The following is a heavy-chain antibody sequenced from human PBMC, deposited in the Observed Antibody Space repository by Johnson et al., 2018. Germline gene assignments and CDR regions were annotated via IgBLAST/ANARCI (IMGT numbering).Heavy chain of an antibody. J-gene: IGHJ6*03. CDR1: GGSLSTYY. CDR2: IYYTGST. CDR3: ARVYGPSTVTTDLWTYFMDV. D-gene: IGHD4-11*01. V-gene: IGHV4-59*01. Sequence: QVQLQESGPGLVKPSETLSLTCSISGGSLSTYYWTWIRQSPGKGLEWIGYIYYTGSTSYNPSLRSRVSMSVDTSKDRLSLKLTSVTAADPAGYYCARVYGPSTVTTDLWTYFMDVWGKGTTVTVSS.